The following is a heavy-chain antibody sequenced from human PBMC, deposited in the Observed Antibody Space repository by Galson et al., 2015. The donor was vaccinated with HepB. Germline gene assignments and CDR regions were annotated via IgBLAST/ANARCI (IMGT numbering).Heavy chain of an antibody. Sequence: SLRLSCAASGFTFSSYWMHWVRQAPGKGLVWVSRINSDGSSTSYADSVKGRFTISRDNAKNTLYLQMNSLRAEDTAVYYCARESGTLYYGDYAYYYYYYGMDVWGQGTTVTVSS. CDR2: INSDGSST. J-gene: IGHJ6*02. D-gene: IGHD4-17*01. CDR3: ARESGTLYYGDYAYYYYYYGMDV. V-gene: IGHV3-74*01. CDR1: GFTFSSYW.